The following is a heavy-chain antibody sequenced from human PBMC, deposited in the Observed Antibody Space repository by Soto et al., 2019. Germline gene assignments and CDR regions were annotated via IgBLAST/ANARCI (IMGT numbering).Heavy chain of an antibody. CDR2: IYYSRYT. CDR3: ARLSSGWYGY. D-gene: IGHD6-19*01. Sequence: QLQLQESGPGLVKPSETLSLTCTVSGGSISSSSYYWGLIRQPPGKGLEWIGSIYYSRYTLYNPSLKIRGTISVVTSMNQFSLKLSSVTAADTAVYYCARLSSGWYGYWGQGSLVTVSS. CDR1: GGSISSSSYY. V-gene: IGHV4-39*01. J-gene: IGHJ4*02.